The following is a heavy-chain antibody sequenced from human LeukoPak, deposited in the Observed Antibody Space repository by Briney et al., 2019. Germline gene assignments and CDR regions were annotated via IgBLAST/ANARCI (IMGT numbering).Heavy chain of an antibody. CDR3: ARHSYTIFGVVHYYYYMDV. Sequence: GASVKVSCKASGYTFTSYGINWVRQAPGQGLEWMGWISAYNGNTNYAQKLQGRVTMTTDTSTSTAYMELRSLRSDDTAVYYCARHSYTIFGVVHYYYYMDVWGKGTTVTVSS. V-gene: IGHV1-18*01. D-gene: IGHD3-3*01. CDR1: GYTFTSYG. CDR2: ISAYNGNT. J-gene: IGHJ6*03.